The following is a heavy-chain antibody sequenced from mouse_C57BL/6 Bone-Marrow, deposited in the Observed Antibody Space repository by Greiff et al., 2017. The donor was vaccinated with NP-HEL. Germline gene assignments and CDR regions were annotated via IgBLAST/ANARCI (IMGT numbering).Heavy chain of an antibody. CDR3: TRGGLNYGSTYWYFDV. J-gene: IGHJ1*03. V-gene: IGHV1-5*01. D-gene: IGHD1-1*01. CDR1: GYTFTSYW. Sequence: EVQLQQSGTVLARPGASVKMSCKTSGYTFTSYWMHWVKQRPGQGLEWIGAIYPGNSDTSYNQKFKGKAKLTAVTSASTAYMELSSLTNEDSAVYYGTRGGLNYGSTYWYFDVWGTGTTVTVSS. CDR2: IYPGNSDT.